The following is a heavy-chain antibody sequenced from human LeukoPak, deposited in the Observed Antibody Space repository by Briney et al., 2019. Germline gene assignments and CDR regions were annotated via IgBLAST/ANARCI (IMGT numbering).Heavy chain of an antibody. J-gene: IGHJ6*02. V-gene: IGHV3-74*01. D-gene: IGHD2-15*01. CDR3: ARVYCSGGSCYLSDYYYYAMDV. Sequence: GGSLRLSCAASGFTFSSYWMHWVRQAPGKGLVWVSRINSDGSSTRYADSVKGRFTISRDNAKNTLYLQMNSLRAEDTAVYYCARVYCSGGSCYLSDYYYYAMDVWGQGTTVTVSS. CDR1: GFTFSSYW. CDR2: INSDGSST.